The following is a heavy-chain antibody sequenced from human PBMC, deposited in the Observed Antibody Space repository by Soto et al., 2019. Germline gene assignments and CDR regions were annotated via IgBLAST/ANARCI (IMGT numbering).Heavy chain of an antibody. CDR2: IWYDGSNK. CDR3: ARDRQYDFWSGYFDY. J-gene: IGHJ4*02. Sequence: GGSLRLSCAASGFTFSSYGMHWVCQAPGKGLEWVAVIWYDGSNKYYADSVKGRFTISRDNSKNTLYLQMNSLRAEDTAVYYCARDRQYDFWSGYFDYWGQGTLVTVSS. V-gene: IGHV3-33*01. D-gene: IGHD3-3*01. CDR1: GFTFSSYG.